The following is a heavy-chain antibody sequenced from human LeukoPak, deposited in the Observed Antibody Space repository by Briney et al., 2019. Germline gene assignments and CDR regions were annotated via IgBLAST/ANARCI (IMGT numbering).Heavy chain of an antibody. CDR2: IYHSGST. V-gene: IGHV4-30-2*01. CDR1: GGSISSGGYS. CDR3: AKGWFGETAFDY. J-gene: IGHJ4*02. D-gene: IGHD3-10*01. Sequence: SETLSLTCAVSGGSISSGGYSWSWIRQPPGKGLEWIGYIYHSGSTYYNPSLKSRVTISVDRSKNQFSLKLSSVTAAVTAVYYCAKGWFGETAFDYWGQGTLVTVSS.